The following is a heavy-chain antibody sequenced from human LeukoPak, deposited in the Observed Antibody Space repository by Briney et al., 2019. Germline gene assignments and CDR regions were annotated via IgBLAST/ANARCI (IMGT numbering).Heavy chain of an antibody. CDR2: ISAYNGNT. V-gene: IGHV1-18*01. J-gene: IGHJ4*02. Sequence: GASVKVSCKASGYTFTSYGISWVRQAPGQGLEWMGWISAYNGNTNYAQKLQGRVTMTTDTSTSTAYMELRSLRSDDTAVYYCAIRYCSGGSCYFGFRSDYWGQGTLVTVSS. CDR1: GYTFTSYG. D-gene: IGHD2-15*01. CDR3: AIRYCSGGSCYFGFRSDY.